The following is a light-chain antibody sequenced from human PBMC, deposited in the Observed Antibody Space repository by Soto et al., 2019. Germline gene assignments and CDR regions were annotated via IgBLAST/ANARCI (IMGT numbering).Light chain of an antibody. CDR2: DTS. Sequence: EIVLTQSPGTLSLSPGERATLSCRAGQSVRSSLAWYQQKPGQAPRLLIYDTSNRATGIPARFSGSGSGTDFTLTISSLEPEDFAVYYCQQRSDWPLTFGGGTKVEF. CDR1: QSVRSS. J-gene: IGKJ4*01. CDR3: QQRSDWPLT. V-gene: IGKV3-11*01.